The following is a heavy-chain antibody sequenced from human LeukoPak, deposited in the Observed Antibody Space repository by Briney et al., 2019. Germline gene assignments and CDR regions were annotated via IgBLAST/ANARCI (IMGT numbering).Heavy chain of an antibody. V-gene: IGHV3-13*01. Sequence: GGSLRLSCAASGFTFSSYDMHWVRQATGKGLEWVSAIGTAGDTYYPGSVKGRFTISRENAKNSLYLQMNSLRAGDTAVYYCARSQGSFTGVPSLGGFDYWGQGTLVTVSS. J-gene: IGHJ4*02. D-gene: IGHD3-16*01. CDR3: ARSQGSFTGVPSLGGFDY. CDR2: IGTAGDT. CDR1: GFTFSSYD.